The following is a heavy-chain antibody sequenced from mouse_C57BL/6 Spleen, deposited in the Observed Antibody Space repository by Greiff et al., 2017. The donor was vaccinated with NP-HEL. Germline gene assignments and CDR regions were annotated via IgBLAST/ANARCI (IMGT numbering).Heavy chain of an antibody. CDR2: IYPRSGNT. CDR3: ARSYDYDGAWFAY. J-gene: IGHJ3*01. Sequence: LQESGAELARPGASVKLSCKASGYTFTSYGISWVKQRTGQGLEWIGEIYPRSGNTYYNEKFKGKATLTADKSSSTAYMELRSLTSEDSAVYFCARSYDYDGAWFAYWGQGTLVTVSA. CDR1: GYTFTSYG. D-gene: IGHD2-4*01. V-gene: IGHV1-81*01.